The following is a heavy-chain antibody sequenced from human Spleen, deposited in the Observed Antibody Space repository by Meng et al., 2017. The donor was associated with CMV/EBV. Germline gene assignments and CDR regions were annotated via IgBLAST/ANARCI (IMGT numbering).Heavy chain of an antibody. Sequence: SETLSLTCTVSGGSISSYYWSWIRQPPGKGLEWIGYIHYSGSTNYSPSLKSRVTISVDTSKNQFSLKLSSVTAADTAVYYCARDLVAAAGSWFDYWGQGTLVTVSS. CDR3: ARDLVAAAGSWFDY. D-gene: IGHD6-13*01. J-gene: IGHJ4*02. CDR1: GGSISSYY. CDR2: IHYSGST. V-gene: IGHV4-59*01.